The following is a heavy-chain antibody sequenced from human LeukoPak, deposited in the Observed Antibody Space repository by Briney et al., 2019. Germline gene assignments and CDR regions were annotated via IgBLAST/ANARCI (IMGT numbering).Heavy chain of an antibody. Sequence: GGSLRLSCAASGFTFSSYSMNWVRQAPGKGLEWVSSISSSSSYIYYADSVKGRFTISRDNAKNSLYLQMNSLRAEDTAVYYCARGIIAVAFPRFDYWGQGTLVTVSS. J-gene: IGHJ4*02. CDR3: ARGIIAVAFPRFDY. V-gene: IGHV3-21*01. CDR2: ISSSSSYI. CDR1: GFTFSSYS. D-gene: IGHD6-19*01.